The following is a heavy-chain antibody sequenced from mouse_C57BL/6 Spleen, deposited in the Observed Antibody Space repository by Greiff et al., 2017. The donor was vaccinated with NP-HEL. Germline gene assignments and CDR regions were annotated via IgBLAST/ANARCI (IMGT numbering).Heavy chain of an antibody. J-gene: IGHJ4*01. CDR3: ARHEVPYGNYDYYAMDY. CDR1: GYTFTEYT. V-gene: IGHV1-62-2*01. D-gene: IGHD2-1*01. Sequence: QVQLQQSGAELVKPGASVKLSCKASGYTFTEYTIHWVKQRSGQGLEWIGWFYPGSGSIKYNEKFKDKATLTADKSSSTVYMELSRLTSENSEVYFCARHEVPYGNYDYYAMDYWGQGTSVTVSS. CDR2: FYPGSGSI.